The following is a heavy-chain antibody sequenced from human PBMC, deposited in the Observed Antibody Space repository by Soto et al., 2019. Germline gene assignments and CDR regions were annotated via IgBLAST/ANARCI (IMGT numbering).Heavy chain of an antibody. V-gene: IGHV3-30*18. Sequence: QVQLVESGGGVVQPGGSLRLSCAASGFTFNTFAMHWVRQAPGKGLKWVGVISDDGSMQYYADSVKGRFAISRENSKKTLYLQMNSLRGEDTAVYYCAKDDGVGTTFRIDYWGQGTLVAVSP. CDR3: AKDDGVGTTFRIDY. CDR1: GFTFNTFA. J-gene: IGHJ4*02. D-gene: IGHD1-26*01. CDR2: ISDDGSMQ.